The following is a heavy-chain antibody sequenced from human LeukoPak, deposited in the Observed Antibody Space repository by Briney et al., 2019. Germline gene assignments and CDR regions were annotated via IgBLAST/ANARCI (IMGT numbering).Heavy chain of an antibody. D-gene: IGHD6-6*01. Sequence: SQTLSLTCAVSGGSISSGDYYWSWIRQPPGKGLEWIGYIYYSGNTYYNPSLKSRVTISVDTSKNQFSLKLSSVTAADTAVYYCAKDRDSSSSAPGDYFDYWGQGTLVTVSS. V-gene: IGHV4-30-4*01. CDR2: IYYSGNT. J-gene: IGHJ4*02. CDR3: AKDRDSSSSAPGDYFDY. CDR1: GGSISSGDYY.